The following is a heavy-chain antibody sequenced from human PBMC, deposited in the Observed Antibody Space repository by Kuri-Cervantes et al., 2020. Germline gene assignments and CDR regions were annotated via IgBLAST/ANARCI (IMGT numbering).Heavy chain of an antibody. CDR3: ARDRRYDYVWGSYPVGAFDI. Sequence: SWIRQHPGKGLEWIGYIYYSGSTYYNPSLKSRVTISVDTSKNQFSLKLGSVTAADTAVYYCARDRRYDYVWGSYPVGAFDIWGQGTMVT. V-gene: IGHV4-31*02. CDR2: IYYSGST. D-gene: IGHD3-16*02. J-gene: IGHJ3*02.